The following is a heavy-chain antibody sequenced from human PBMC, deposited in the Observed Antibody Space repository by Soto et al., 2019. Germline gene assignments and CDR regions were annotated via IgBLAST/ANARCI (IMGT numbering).Heavy chain of an antibody. CDR1: GGSVSSGSYY. CDR3: AREKRNTNYYYYYGMDV. V-gene: IGHV4-61*01. J-gene: IGHJ6*02. CDR2: IYYSGST. Sequence: SETLSLTCTVSGGSVSSGSYYWSWIRQPPGKGLEWIGYIYYSGSTNYNPSLKSRVTISVDTSKNQFSLKLSSVTAADTAVYYCAREKRNTNYYYYYGMDVWGQGTTVTVSS. D-gene: IGHD1-1*01.